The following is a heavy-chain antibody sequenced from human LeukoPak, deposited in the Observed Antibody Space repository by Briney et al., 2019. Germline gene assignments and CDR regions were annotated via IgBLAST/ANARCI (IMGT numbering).Heavy chain of an antibody. Sequence: SCKVSGYTLTELSMHWVRHTPGKGLVWVSRIKGDGSSTSYADSVKGRFTISRDNAKNTLYLQMNSLRAEDTAVYYCARDGYSFGHDFDYWGQGTLVTVSS. D-gene: IGHD5-18*01. CDR1: GYTLTELS. V-gene: IGHV3-74*01. J-gene: IGHJ4*02. CDR2: IKGDGSST. CDR3: ARDGYSFGHDFDY.